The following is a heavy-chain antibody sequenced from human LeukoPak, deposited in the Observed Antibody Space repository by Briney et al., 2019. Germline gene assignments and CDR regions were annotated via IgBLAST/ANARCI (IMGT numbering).Heavy chain of an antibody. CDR1: GGSISSGGYY. Sequence: PSQTLSLTCTVSGGSISSGGYYWSWIRQPPGKGLEWIGYIYHSGSTCYNPSLKSRVTISVDRSKNQFSLKLSSVTAADTAVYYCARVRNPWRWLHLPGRTFDIWGQGTMVTVSS. J-gene: IGHJ3*02. V-gene: IGHV4-30-2*01. CDR2: IYHSGST. CDR3: ARVRNPWRWLHLPGRTFDI. D-gene: IGHD5-24*01.